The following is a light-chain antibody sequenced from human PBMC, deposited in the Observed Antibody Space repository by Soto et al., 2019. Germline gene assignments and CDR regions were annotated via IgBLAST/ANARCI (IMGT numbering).Light chain of an antibody. CDR2: GAS. Sequence: EIVMTQSPATLSVSPGERATLSCRASQSVSSNLAWYQQKPGQAPRLLINGASTRATGIPARFSGSGSGTEFTLTISSLQSEDFAVYYCQQYNNWPSYTFGQGTKLEIK. J-gene: IGKJ2*01. V-gene: IGKV3-15*01. CDR1: QSVSSN. CDR3: QQYNNWPSYT.